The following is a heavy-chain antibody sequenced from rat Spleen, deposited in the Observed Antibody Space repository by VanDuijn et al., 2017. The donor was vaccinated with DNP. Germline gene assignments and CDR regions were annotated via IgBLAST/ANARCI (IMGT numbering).Heavy chain of an antibody. CDR2: ISTGGGDT. V-gene: IGHV5-25*01. CDR3: TSNPHIRTAAPFDY. D-gene: IGHD3-8*01. J-gene: IGHJ2*01. CDR1: GFTFSNYY. Sequence: EVQLVESGGGLVQPGRSLKLSCAASGFTFSNYYMAWVRQAPTKGLEWVASISTGGGDTYYGDSVKGRFSLSRDNAKSTLYLQVNSLRSEDTATYYCTSNPHIRTAAPFDYWGQGVMVTVSS.